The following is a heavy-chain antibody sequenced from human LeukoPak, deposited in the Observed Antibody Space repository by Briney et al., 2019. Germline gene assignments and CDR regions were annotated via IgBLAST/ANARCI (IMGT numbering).Heavy chain of an antibody. Sequence: PGGSLRLSCAASGFTFSDAWVSWLRQAPGKGLEWIGRIKSETNGGTIDYAAPVNGRFTLSRDDSKHTLDLQMNSLKTEDTGVYYCSAGTGRSDFDYWGQGTLVIVSS. J-gene: IGHJ4*02. CDR2: IKSETNGGTI. CDR1: GFTFSDAW. CDR3: SAGTGRSDFDY. V-gene: IGHV3-15*01. D-gene: IGHD1-1*01.